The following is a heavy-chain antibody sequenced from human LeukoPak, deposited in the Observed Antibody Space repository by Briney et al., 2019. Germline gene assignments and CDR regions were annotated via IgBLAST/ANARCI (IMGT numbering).Heavy chain of an antibody. Sequence: ASGRVCCTASRDTCSSYAISEVRQAPGQGLEWMGRIIPILGIANYAQKFQGRVTITADKSTSTAYMELSSLRSEDTAVYYCATDKRRDSSGYYVEFQGYWGEGTLVTVSS. CDR3: ATDKRRDSSGYYVEFQGY. CDR1: RDTCSSYA. CDR2: IIPILGIA. V-gene: IGHV1-69*04. J-gene: IGHJ4*02. D-gene: IGHD3-22*01.